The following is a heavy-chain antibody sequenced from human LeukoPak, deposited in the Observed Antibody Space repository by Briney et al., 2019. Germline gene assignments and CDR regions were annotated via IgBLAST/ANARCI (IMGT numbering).Heavy chain of an antibody. CDR2: IYYSGST. D-gene: IGHD3-10*01. Sequence: SETLSLTCTVSGGSISSYYWSWIRQPPGKGLEWIGYIYYSGSTNYNPSLKSRVTISVDTSKNQFSLKLSSVTAADTAVYYCARAKEYYYGSGWRGKYYFDYWGQGTLVTVSS. CDR3: ARAKEYYYGSGWRGKYYFDY. V-gene: IGHV4-59*01. CDR1: GGSISSYY. J-gene: IGHJ4*02.